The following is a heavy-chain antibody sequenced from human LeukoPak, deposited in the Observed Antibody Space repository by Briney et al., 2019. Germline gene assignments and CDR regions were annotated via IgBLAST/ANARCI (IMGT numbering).Heavy chain of an antibody. CDR1: GGSISSSSYY. V-gene: IGHV4-39*01. D-gene: IGHD3-3*01. CDR3: ARSFLEWLSLNV. Sequence: SSETLSLTCTVSGGSISSSSYYWGWIRQPPRKELVWIGSIYYSGSTYYNPSLKSRVTISVDTSKNQFSLKLSSVTAADTAVYYCARSFLEWLSLNVWGQGTTVTVSS. CDR2: IYYSGST. J-gene: IGHJ6*02.